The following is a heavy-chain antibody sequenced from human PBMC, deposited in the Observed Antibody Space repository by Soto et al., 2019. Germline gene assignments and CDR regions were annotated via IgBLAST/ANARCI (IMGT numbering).Heavy chain of an antibody. D-gene: IGHD6-19*01. CDR2: INRGESST. CDR3: AKEGTSGWYYFDY. J-gene: IGHJ4*02. Sequence: PGGSLRLSCAASGFTFSNDWMHWVRQAEGKGLVWVSRINRGESSTNYAESAKGRFTISRENAKNTIYLQMNSLRAEDTAIYYCAKEGTSGWYYFDYWGQGTLVTVSS. V-gene: IGHV3-74*01. CDR1: GFTFSNDW.